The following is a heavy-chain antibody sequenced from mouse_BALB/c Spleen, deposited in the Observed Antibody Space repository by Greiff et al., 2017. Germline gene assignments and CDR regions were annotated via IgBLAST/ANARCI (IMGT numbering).Heavy chain of an antibody. CDR3: ARGHRDYYAMDY. V-gene: IGHV1-7*01. D-gene: IGHD3-3*01. Sequence: VQLQQSGAELAKPGASVKMSCKASGYTFTSYWMHWVKQRPGQGLEWIGYINPSTGYTEYNQKFKDKAKLTADKSSSTAYMQLSSLTSEDSAVYYCARGHRDYYAMDYWGQGTSVTVSS. CDR2: INPSTGYT. CDR1: GYTFTSYW. J-gene: IGHJ4*01.